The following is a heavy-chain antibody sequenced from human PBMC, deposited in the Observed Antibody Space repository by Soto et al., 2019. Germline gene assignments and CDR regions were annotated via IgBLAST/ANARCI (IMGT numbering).Heavy chain of an antibody. CDR2: ISGSGGNT. Sequence: GGSLRLSCAASGFIFSNYAMNWVRQAPGKGLEWVSGISGSGGNTYSADSVKGRFTISRDNSKNTLYLQMNSLRAEDTAVYYCAGSVSYYDFWSGPKARWFDPWGQGTLVTVSS. CDR1: GFIFSNYA. V-gene: IGHV3-23*01. D-gene: IGHD3-3*01. J-gene: IGHJ5*02. CDR3: AGSVSYYDFWSGPKARWFDP.